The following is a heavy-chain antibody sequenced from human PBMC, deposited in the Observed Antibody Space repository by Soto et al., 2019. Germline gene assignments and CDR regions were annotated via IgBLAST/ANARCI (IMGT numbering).Heavy chain of an antibody. D-gene: IGHD3-22*01. CDR3: ARDLQGPDSSGYYSMNWFDP. CDR2: IYYSGST. Sequence: PSETLSLTCTVSGGSISSYYWSWIRQPPGKGLEWIGYIYYSGSTNYNPSLKSRVTISVDTSKNQFSLKLSSVTAAVTAVYYCARDLQGPDSSGYYSMNWFDPWGQGTLVTVSS. CDR1: GGSISSYY. V-gene: IGHV4-59*01. J-gene: IGHJ5*02.